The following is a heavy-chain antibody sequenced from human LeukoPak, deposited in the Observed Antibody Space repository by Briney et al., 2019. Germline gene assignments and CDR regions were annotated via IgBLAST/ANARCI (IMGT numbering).Heavy chain of an antibody. Sequence: EASVKVSCKASGYTFTGYYMHWVRQAPGQGFEWMGWINPNSGGTNYAQKFQGRVTMTRDTSISTAYMELSRLRSDDTAVYYCARGSHYCSSTSCYVFGWFDPWGQGTLVTVSS. CDR2: INPNSGGT. D-gene: IGHD2-2*01. J-gene: IGHJ5*02. CDR3: ARGSHYCSSTSCYVFGWFDP. CDR1: GYTFTGYY. V-gene: IGHV1-2*02.